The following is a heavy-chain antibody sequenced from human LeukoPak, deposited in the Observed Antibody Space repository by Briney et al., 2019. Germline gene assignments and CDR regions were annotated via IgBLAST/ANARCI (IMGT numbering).Heavy chain of an antibody. V-gene: IGHV3-15*01. CDR1: GFTFSNAW. D-gene: IGHD2-2*01. Sequence: PGGSLRLSCAASGFTFSNAWMSWVRQTPGKVPEWVGRIKSKSDGGTTEYAEPVKGRFTISRDDSKNTLYLQMNSLKTEDTGMYYCATAYCSTTSCVPWGQGTLVTVSS. J-gene: IGHJ4*02. CDR3: ATAYCSTTSCVP. CDR2: IKSKSDGGTT.